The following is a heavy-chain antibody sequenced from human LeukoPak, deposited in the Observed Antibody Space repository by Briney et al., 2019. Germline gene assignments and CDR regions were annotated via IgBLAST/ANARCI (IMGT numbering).Heavy chain of an antibody. Sequence: GGSLRLSCAASGFTFSSYGMHWVRQAPGKGLEWVAFTRYDGSNKYYADSVKGRFTISRDNSKNTLYLQMNSLRAEDTAVYYCAKDQGMGAALGYWGQGTLVTVSS. V-gene: IGHV3-30*02. J-gene: IGHJ4*02. CDR1: GFTFSSYG. D-gene: IGHD3-16*01. CDR2: TRYDGSNK. CDR3: AKDQGMGAALGY.